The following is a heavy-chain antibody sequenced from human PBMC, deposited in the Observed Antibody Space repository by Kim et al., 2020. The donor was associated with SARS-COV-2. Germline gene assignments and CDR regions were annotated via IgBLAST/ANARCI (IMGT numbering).Heavy chain of an antibody. CDR1: GGSFSGYY. D-gene: IGHD2-2*01. Sequence: SETLSLTCAVYGGSFSGYYWSWIRQPPGKGLEWIGEINHSGSTNYNPSLKSRVTISVDTSKNQFSLKLSSVTAADTAVYYCARVGDIVVVPAAKNNWFDPWGQGTLVTVSS. CDR3: ARVGDIVVVPAAKNNWFDP. V-gene: IGHV4-34*01. J-gene: IGHJ5*02. CDR2: INHSGST.